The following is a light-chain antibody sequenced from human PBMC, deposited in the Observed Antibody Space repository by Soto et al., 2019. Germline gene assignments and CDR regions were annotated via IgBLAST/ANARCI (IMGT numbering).Light chain of an antibody. CDR2: LGS. V-gene: IGKV2-28*01. Sequence: DIVMTQSPLSLPVTPGEPASISCRSSQSLLHSNGYNYLDWYLQKPGQSPQLLIYLGSNRASGVPDRFSGSASGTDFTLKISRVEAEDVGVYYCMQALQTPLTFGGGTKGEI. J-gene: IGKJ4*01. CDR3: MQALQTPLT. CDR1: QSLLHSNGYNY.